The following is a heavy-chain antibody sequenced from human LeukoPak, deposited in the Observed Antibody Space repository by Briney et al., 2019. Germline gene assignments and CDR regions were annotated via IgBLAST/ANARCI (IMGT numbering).Heavy chain of an antibody. CDR1: GFTFDDFS. CDR3: AKEVRGSRWTSFDS. Sequence: PGGSLRLSCAASGFTFDDFSIHWVRQAPGKGLEWVSLISKYGDRTYYADSVEGRFTISRDNSKNSLYLQMNGLTTEDTALYYCAKEVRGSRWTSFDSWGQGTQVTVSS. D-gene: IGHD6-13*01. J-gene: IGHJ4*02. CDR2: ISKYGDRT. V-gene: IGHV3-43*01.